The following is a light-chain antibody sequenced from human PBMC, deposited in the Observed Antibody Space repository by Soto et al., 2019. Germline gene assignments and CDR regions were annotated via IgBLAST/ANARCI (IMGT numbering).Light chain of an antibody. V-gene: IGKV3-20*01. CDR1: QSVSSNY. CDR2: DAS. J-gene: IGKJ4*01. Sequence: EIVLTQSPGTLSLSPGERATLSCRASQSVSSNYLAWYKQKPGQAPRLLIYDASSRATGIPDRFSGSGSGTDFTLTISRLEPEDFAVYYCQRYGSSPLTLGGGTRVDIK. CDR3: QRYGSSPLT.